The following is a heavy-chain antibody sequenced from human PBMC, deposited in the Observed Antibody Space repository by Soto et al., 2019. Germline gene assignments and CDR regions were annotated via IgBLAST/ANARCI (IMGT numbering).Heavy chain of an antibody. J-gene: IGHJ4*02. CDR2: IYYSGST. Sequence: QLQLQESGPGLVKPSETLSLTCTVSGGSISSSSYYWGWIRQPPGKGLEWIGSIYYSGSTYYNPSLKSRVTISVDTSKNQFSLKLSSVTAADTAVYYCARTPLTYYYGSGSYYLIYFDYWGQGTLVTVSS. CDR1: GGSISSSSYY. D-gene: IGHD3-10*01. V-gene: IGHV4-39*01. CDR3: ARTPLTYYYGSGSYYLIYFDY.